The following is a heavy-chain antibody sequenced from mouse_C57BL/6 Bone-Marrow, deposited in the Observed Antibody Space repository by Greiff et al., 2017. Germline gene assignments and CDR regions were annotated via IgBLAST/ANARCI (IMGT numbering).Heavy chain of an antibody. CDR2: IHPNSGST. V-gene: IGHV1-64*01. Sequence: QVQLQQPGAELVKPGASVKLSCKASGYTFTSYWMHWVKQRPGQGLEWIGMIHPNSGSTNYNEKFKSKATLTVDKASSTAYMQLSSLTSEDSAVYYCLLWLLYYFDYWGQGTTLTVSS. D-gene: IGHD2-2*01. CDR3: LLWLLYYFDY. CDR1: GYTFTSYW. J-gene: IGHJ2*01.